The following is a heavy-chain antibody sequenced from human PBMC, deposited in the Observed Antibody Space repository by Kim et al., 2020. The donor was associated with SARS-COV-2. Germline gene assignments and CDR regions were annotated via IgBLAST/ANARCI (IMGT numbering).Heavy chain of an antibody. J-gene: IGHJ4*02. CDR2: ISYDGSNK. D-gene: IGHD3-3*01. CDR1: GFTFSSYA. CDR3: ARDLTIPTGPPGY. Sequence: GGSLRLSCAASGFTFSSYAMHWVRQAPGKGLEWVAVISYDGSNKYYADSVKGRFTISRDNSKNTLYLQMNSLRAEDTAVYYCARDLTIPTGPPGYWGQGTLVTVSS. V-gene: IGHV3-30*04.